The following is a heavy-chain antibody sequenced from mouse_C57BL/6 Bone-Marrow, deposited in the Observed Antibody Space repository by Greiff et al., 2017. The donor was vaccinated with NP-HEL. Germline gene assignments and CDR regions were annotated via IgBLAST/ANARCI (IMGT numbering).Heavy chain of an antibody. D-gene: IGHD1-1*01. V-gene: IGHV1-69*01. CDR3: ARRGGSSYVWYFDV. J-gene: IGHJ1*03. Sequence: VQLQQPGAELVMPGASVKLSCKASGYTFTSYWMHWVKQRPGQGLEWIGEIDPSDSYTNYNQKFKGKSTVTVDKSSSTAYMQLSSLTSEDSAVYYCARRGGSSYVWYFDVWGTGTTVTVSS. CDR1: GYTFTSYW. CDR2: IDPSDSYT.